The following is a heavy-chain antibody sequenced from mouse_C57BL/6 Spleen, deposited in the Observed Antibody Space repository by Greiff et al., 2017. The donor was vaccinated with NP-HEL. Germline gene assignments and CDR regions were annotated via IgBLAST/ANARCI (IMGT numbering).Heavy chain of an antibody. CDR2: INYDGSST. CDR1: GFTFSDYY. D-gene: IGHD2-4*01. Sequence: DVMLVESEGGLVQPGSSMKLSCTASGFTFSDYYMAWVRQVPEKGLEWVANINYDGSSTYYLDSLKSRFIISRDNAKNILYLQMSSLKSEDTATYYCARVEDYTYAMDYWGQGTSVTVSS. V-gene: IGHV5-16*01. J-gene: IGHJ4*01. CDR3: ARVEDYTYAMDY.